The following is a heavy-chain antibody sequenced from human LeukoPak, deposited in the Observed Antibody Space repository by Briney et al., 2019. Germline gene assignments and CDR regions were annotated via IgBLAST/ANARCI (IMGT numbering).Heavy chain of an antibody. CDR2: ISGSGGST. D-gene: IGHD3-10*01. Sequence: PGGSLRLSCAASGFTFSSYGMTWVRQAPGEGLEWVSAISGSGGSTHYADSVKGRSTISRDNSKNTLYLQMNSLRAEDTAVYYCAKYGLAGSDRYHDASDIWGQGAVVTVSS. J-gene: IGHJ3*02. CDR3: AKYGLAGSDRYHDASDI. CDR1: GFTFSSYG. V-gene: IGHV3-23*01.